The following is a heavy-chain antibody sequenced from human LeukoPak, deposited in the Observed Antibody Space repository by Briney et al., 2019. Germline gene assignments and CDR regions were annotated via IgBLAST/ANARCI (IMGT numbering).Heavy chain of an antibody. CDR1: GFTFSNAW. V-gene: IGHV3-15*01. Sequence: GGSLRLSCAASGFTFSNAWMSWVRQAPGKGLEWVGRNKSKTDGGTTDYAAPVKGRFTISRDDSKNTLYLQMNSLKTEDTAVYYCTTDPPNYYDSSGSDYWGQGTLVTVSS. CDR3: TTDPPNYYDSSGSDY. CDR2: NKSKTDGGTT. D-gene: IGHD3-22*01. J-gene: IGHJ4*02.